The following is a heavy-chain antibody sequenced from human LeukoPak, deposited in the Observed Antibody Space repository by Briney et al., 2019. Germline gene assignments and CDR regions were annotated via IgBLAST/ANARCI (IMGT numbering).Heavy chain of an antibody. CDR3: ARKLLFLEWFNDAFDI. V-gene: IGHV1-8*01. J-gene: IGHJ3*02. CDR2: MNPNSGNT. CDR1: GYTFTSYD. D-gene: IGHD3-3*01. Sequence: ASVKVSFKASGYTFTSYDINWVRQATGQGLEWMGWMNPNSGNTGYAQKFQGRVTMTRNTSISTAYMELSSLRSEDTAVYYCARKLLFLEWFNDAFDIWGQGTMVTVSS.